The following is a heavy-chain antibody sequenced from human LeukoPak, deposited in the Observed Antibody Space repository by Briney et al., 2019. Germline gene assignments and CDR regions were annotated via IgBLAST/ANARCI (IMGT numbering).Heavy chain of an antibody. V-gene: IGHV3-23*01. Sequence: GGSLRLSCAASGFTFSNDWMSWVRQAPGKGLEWVSAISGSGTSTYYADSVKGRFTISRDNSKNTLYLQMNSLRADDTAVYYCAKGYSSWYYFDYWGQGTLVTVSS. CDR3: AKGYSSWYYFDY. CDR1: GFTFSNDW. D-gene: IGHD6-13*01. J-gene: IGHJ4*02. CDR2: ISGSGTST.